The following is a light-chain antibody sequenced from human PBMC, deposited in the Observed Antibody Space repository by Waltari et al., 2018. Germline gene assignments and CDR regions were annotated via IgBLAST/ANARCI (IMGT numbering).Light chain of an antibody. Sequence: IQLTQSPSSLSASVGDRVAITCRASQGISSYLAWYQQKPGKAPKLLIYAASILQSGVPSRFSGSGSGTDFTLTISSLQPEDFATYYCQQRNSSPPGGLTFGGGTRVEIK. CDR3: QQRNSSPPGGLT. CDR2: AAS. CDR1: QGISSY. V-gene: IGKV1-9*01. J-gene: IGKJ4*01.